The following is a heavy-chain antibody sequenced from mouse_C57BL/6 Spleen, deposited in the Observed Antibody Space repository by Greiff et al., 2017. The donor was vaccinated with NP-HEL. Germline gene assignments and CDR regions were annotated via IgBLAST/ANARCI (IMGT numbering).Heavy chain of an antibody. V-gene: IGHV1-82*01. CDR1: GYAFSSSW. J-gene: IGHJ2*01. CDR3: ARGGFPPSLDY. CDR2: IYPGDGDT. Sequence: QVQLKESGPELVKPGASVKISCKASGYAFSSSWMNWVKQRPGKGLEWIGRIYPGDGDTNYNGKFKGKATLTADKSSSTAYMQLSSLTSEDSAVYFCARGGFPPSLDYWGQGTTLTVSS. D-gene: IGHD6-1*01.